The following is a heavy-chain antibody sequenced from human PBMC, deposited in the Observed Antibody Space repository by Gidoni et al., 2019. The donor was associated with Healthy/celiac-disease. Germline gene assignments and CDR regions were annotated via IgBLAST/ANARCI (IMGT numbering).Heavy chain of an antibody. CDR3: AREVTSYGYYYFDY. D-gene: IGHD5-18*01. Sequence: QVQLVESGGGVVQPGRSLSLSCAASGFTFSSYGMHWVRPAPGKGLEWVAVIWYDGSNKYYADSGKGRFTISRDNSKNTLYLQMNSLRAEDTAVYYCAREVTSYGYYYFDYWGQGTLVTVSS. V-gene: IGHV3-33*01. CDR1: GFTFSSYG. J-gene: IGHJ4*02. CDR2: IWYDGSNK.